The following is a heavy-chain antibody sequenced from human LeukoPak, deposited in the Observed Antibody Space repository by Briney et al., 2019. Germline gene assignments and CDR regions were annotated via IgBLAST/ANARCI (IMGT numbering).Heavy chain of an antibody. V-gene: IGHV3-20*04. CDR1: GFPFDDYG. D-gene: IGHD3-10*02. J-gene: IGHJ6*04. CDR2: INWNGGST. CDR3: AELGITMIGGV. Sequence: PGGSLRLSCAASGFPFDDYGMNWVRQVPGEGLEWVSGINWNGGSTGYADSVKGRFTISRDNAKNSLYLQMNSLRAEDTAVYYCAELGITMIGGVWGKGTTVTISS.